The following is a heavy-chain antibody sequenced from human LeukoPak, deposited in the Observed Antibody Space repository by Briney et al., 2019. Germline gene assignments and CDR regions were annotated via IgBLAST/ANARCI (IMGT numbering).Heavy chain of an antibody. Sequence: GGSLRLSCAASGFTFSSYAMSWVRQAPGKGLEWVSAISGSGGSTYYADSVKGRFTISRDNSKNTLYLQMNSLRAEDTAGYYCALGYCSSTSCPNWFDPWGQGTLVTVSS. V-gene: IGHV3-23*01. CDR2: ISGSGGST. CDR3: ALGYCSSTSCPNWFDP. J-gene: IGHJ5*02. CDR1: GFTFSSYA. D-gene: IGHD2-2*03.